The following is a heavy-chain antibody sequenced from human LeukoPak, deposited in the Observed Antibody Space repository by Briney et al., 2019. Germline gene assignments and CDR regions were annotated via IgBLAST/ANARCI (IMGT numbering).Heavy chain of an antibody. D-gene: IGHD2-15*01. CDR1: GGSINNYF. CDR2: IYYSGRT. J-gene: IGHJ4*02. Sequence: SETLSLTCTVSGGSINNYFWSWFRQSPGKGLEWIAYIYYSGRTKYNPSLQSRVTISVDTSKNQFSLKLDSVTAADAAVYYCARSSWRYYCSGGSCYGVDFDYWGQGTLVTVSS. CDR3: ARSSWRYYCSGGSCYGVDFDY. V-gene: IGHV4-59*08.